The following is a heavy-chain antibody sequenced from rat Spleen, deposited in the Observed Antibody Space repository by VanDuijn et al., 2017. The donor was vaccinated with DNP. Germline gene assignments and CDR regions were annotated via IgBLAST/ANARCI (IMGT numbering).Heavy chain of an antibody. Sequence: QVQLKESGPGLVQPSQTLSLTCTVSGFSLTSYGVSWVRQPPGKGLEWMGIIWGDGSTNYNSALKSRLSISRDTSKSQVFLKVNSLQTEDTAMYFCARYDYDGSSYPYWYFDFWGPGTMVTVSS. CDR1: GFSLTSYG. CDR3: ARYDYDGSSYPYWYFDF. J-gene: IGHJ1*01. D-gene: IGHD1-12*02. V-gene: IGHV2-13*01. CDR2: IWGDGST.